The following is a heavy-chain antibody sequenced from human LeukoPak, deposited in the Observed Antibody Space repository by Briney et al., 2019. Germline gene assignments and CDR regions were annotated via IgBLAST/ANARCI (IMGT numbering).Heavy chain of an antibody. CDR2: ISGSGGST. Sequence: PGGSLRLSCAASGFTFSSYAMTWVRQAPGKGLEWVSGISGSGGSTYYAGSVKGRFTISRDNYKNTLYLQMNSLRAEDTAVYYCAKGGYFAFDIWGQGTMVTVSS. V-gene: IGHV3-23*01. CDR1: GFTFSSYA. J-gene: IGHJ3*02. CDR3: AKGGYFAFDI. D-gene: IGHD2-2*03.